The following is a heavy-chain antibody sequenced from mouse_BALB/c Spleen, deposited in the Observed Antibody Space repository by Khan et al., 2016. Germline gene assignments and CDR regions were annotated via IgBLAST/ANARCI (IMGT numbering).Heavy chain of an antibody. D-gene: IGHD2-1*01. Sequence: EVELVESGGGLVKPGESLKLSCAASGFTFRNYAMSWVRQTPQKRLEWVASISTGVNTYYADRVKGRFTISRDNARNILYLQMSNLRSEDTAMFYCTREDYGNYGDYFDDWGGGTSLTVSS. J-gene: IGHJ2*03. CDR3: TREDYGNYGDYFDD. CDR2: ISTGVNT. V-gene: IGHV5-6-5*01. CDR1: GFTFRNYA.